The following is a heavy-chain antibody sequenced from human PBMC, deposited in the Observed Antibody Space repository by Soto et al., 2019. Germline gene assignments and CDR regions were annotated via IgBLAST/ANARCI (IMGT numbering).Heavy chain of an antibody. CDR1: GFTFGNYW. D-gene: IGHD6-19*01. J-gene: IGHJ6*02. V-gene: IGHV3-74*01. CDR2: INSDGSSL. CDR3: ARRLVDTTTHAYYYYALDV. Sequence: EVKLVESGGGLVQPGGSLRLSCAASGFTFGNYWMHWVRQFPGKGLEWVARINSDGSSLIYADSVKGRFTISRDNAKNTLYLEMNRLRGEDSAVYFCARRLVDTTTHAYYYYALDVWGQGTTVTVS.